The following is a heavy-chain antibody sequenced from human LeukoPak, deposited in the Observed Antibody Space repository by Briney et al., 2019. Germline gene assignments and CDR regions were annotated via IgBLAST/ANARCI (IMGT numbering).Heavy chain of an antibody. CDR3: ARANSSSWYLGVWFDP. Sequence: ASVKVSCKASGYTFTGYYMHWVRQAPGQGLEWMGWINPNSGGTNYAQKFQGRVTMTRDTSITTAYMELSRLRSEDTAVYYCARANSSSWYLGVWFDPWGQGTLVTVSS. CDR1: GYTFTGYY. D-gene: IGHD6-13*01. CDR2: INPNSGGT. J-gene: IGHJ5*02. V-gene: IGHV1-2*02.